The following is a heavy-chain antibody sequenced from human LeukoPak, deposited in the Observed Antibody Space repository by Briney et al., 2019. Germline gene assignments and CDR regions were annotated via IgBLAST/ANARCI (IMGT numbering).Heavy chain of an antibody. J-gene: IGHJ5*02. CDR3: ARNRGGRTTGLYDFWSGQNPVGWFDP. D-gene: IGHD3-3*01. V-gene: IGHV4-61*01. CDR1: GGSVSSGSYY. Sequence: SETLTLTCTVSGGSVSSGSYYWSWIRPPPGKGLEWIGYSYYSGSTNYNPSLKSRVTISVDTSKNQFSLKLSSVTAADTAVYYCARNRGGRTTGLYDFWSGQNPVGWFDPWGQGTLVTVSS. CDR2: SYYSGST.